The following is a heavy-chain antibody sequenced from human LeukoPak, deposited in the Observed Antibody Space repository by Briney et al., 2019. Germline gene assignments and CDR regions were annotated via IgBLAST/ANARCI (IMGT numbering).Heavy chain of an antibody. CDR1: GYTFTSYY. CDR2: INPSGGST. V-gene: IGHV1-46*01. J-gene: IGHJ5*02. CDR3: TRDVIMGYQQGYFDP. Sequence: ASVKVSCKASGYTFTSYYMHWVRQAPGQGLEWMGIINPSGGSTSYAQKFQGRVTMTRDMSTSTVYMELSGLNSDDTAMYFCTRDVIMGYQQGYFDPWGQGTLVTVSS. D-gene: IGHD2-8*01.